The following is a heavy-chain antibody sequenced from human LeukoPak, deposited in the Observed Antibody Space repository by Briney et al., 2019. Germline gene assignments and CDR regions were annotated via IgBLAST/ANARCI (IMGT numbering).Heavy chain of an antibody. D-gene: IGHD3-3*01. J-gene: IGHJ6*03. V-gene: IGHV4-34*01. Sequence: SETLSLTCAVYGGSFSGYYWSWIRQPPGKGLEWFGEINYSGSTNYNPSLKSRVTKSVDTSKNQFSLKLSSVTAADTAVYYCARGRYDFWSGYYDYYYYYYMDVWGKGTTVTVSS. CDR1: GGSFSGYY. CDR2: INYSGST. CDR3: ARGRYDFWSGYYDYYYYYYMDV.